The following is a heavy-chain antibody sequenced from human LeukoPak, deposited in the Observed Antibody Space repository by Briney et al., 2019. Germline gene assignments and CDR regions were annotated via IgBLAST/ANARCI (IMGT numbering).Heavy chain of an antibody. CDR2: ISYDGSNK. CDR3: AREGYSYGFDS. Sequence: GGSLTLLCAASGFTFSSYPMHCVRHAPGKGLVWVADISYDGSNKYYADSVKGRFTISRDNSKNTLYLQMNSLRAEDTAVYYCAREGYSYGFDSWGQGTLVTVSS. CDR1: GFTFSSYP. J-gene: IGHJ4*02. D-gene: IGHD5-18*01. V-gene: IGHV3-30-3*01.